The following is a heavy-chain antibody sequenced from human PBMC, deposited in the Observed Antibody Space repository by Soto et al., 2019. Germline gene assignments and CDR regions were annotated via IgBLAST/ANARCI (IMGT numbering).Heavy chain of an antibody. J-gene: IGHJ3*01. V-gene: IGHV3-23*01. D-gene: IGHD6-13*01. CDR2: ITAGGASM. CDR1: GFTFSNYA. CDR3: AKYQDSHRWYGDAFDF. Sequence: EVQLLESGGGLVQPGGSLRLSCEASGFTFSNYAMGWVRQAPGKGLEWVSGITAGGASMYYAESVKGRFIISRDNSKNTVNLQMNSLRAEDTAKYYCAKYQDSHRWYGDAFDFWGQGTMVTVS.